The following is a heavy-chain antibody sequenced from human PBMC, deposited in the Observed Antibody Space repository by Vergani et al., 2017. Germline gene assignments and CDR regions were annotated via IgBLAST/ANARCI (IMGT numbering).Heavy chain of an antibody. Sequence: QVQLVQSGAEVKKPGSSVKVSCKASGGTFSSYAISWVRQAPGQGLEWMGGIIPIFGTANYAQKFQGRVTITADTSRGIAYMDLSSLKYEDTAMYYCASGDGGLSRWGQGTLVTVSS. J-gene: IGHJ4*02. CDR2: IIPIFGTA. CDR3: ASGDGGLSR. V-gene: IGHV1-69*14. CDR1: GGTFSSYA. D-gene: IGHD3-16*01.